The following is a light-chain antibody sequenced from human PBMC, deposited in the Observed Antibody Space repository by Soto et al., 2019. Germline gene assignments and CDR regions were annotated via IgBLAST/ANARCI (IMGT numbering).Light chain of an antibody. CDR1: QSISSD. V-gene: IGKV3-15*01. Sequence: EIVMTQSPVTLSVSPGERVTLSCSASQSISSDLAWYQLKPGQAPRLLMYVASTRATGVPARFTGSGSETEFTLTISSLQSEDFGVYYCHHYNHLPWTFGQGTRVEIK. CDR2: VAS. J-gene: IGKJ1*01. CDR3: HHYNHLPWT.